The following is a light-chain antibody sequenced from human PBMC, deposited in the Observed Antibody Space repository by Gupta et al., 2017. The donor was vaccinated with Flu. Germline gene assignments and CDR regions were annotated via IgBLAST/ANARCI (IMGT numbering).Light chain of an antibody. V-gene: IGKV1-39*01. Sequence: DIQMTQSPSSLSASVGDRVTISCRASQTIGNFLNWYQHKPGKAPRLLISRASTVNSGVPSSFSGSGSGTDFTLIISGLQPEDYATYYCQQSCIVPYIFGQGTKLEIK. CDR1: QTIGNF. CDR3: QQSCIVPYI. CDR2: RAS. J-gene: IGKJ2*01.